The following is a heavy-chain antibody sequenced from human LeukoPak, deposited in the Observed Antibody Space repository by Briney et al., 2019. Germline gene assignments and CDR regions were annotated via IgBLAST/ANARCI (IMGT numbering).Heavy chain of an antibody. J-gene: IGHJ3*02. CDR2: ISAYNGNT. D-gene: IGHD3-10*01. CDR3: ATGAYYYGSGSPEDI. CDR1: GYTFTSYG. Sequence: ASVKVSCTASGYTFTSYGIRWVRQAPGQGLEWMGWISAYNGNTNYAQKLQGRVTMTTDTSTSTAYMELRSLRSDDTAVYYCATGAYYYGSGSPEDIWGQGTMVTVSS. V-gene: IGHV1-18*01.